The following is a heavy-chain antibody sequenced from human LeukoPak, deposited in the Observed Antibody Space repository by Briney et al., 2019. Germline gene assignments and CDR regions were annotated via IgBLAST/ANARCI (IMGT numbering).Heavy chain of an antibody. D-gene: IGHD2-21*02. J-gene: IGHJ4*02. V-gene: IGHV3-23*01. CDR2: ISPGGSST. Sequence: GGSLRLSCAASGFIVSGDFMSRVRQAPGKGLEWVSTISPGGSSTYYTDSVKGRFTISRDNSKNTLYLQMNSLGAGDTAIYYCAKTLRGGDWYFDYWGQGTLVTVSS. CDR3: AKTLRGGDWYFDY. CDR1: GFIVSGDF.